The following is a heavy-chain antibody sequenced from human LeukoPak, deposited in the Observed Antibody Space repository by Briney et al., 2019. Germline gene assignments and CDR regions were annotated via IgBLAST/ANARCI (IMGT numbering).Heavy chain of an antibody. CDR3: AKDCEPYDSSGWTDY. CDR2: ISGSGGST. J-gene: IGHJ4*02. CDR1: GFTFSSYA. Sequence: GGSLRLSCAASGFTFSSYAMSWVRQAPGKGLEWVSAISGSGGSTYYADSVKGRFTISRDNSKNTLYLQMNSLRAEDTAVYYCAKDCEPYDSSGWTDYWGQGTLVTVSS. D-gene: IGHD3-22*01. V-gene: IGHV3-23*01.